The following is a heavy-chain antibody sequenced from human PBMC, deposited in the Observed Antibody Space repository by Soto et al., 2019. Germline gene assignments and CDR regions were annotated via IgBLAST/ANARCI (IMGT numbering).Heavy chain of an antibody. V-gene: IGHV1-18*01. CDR3: ARVLSLEWSLDY. CDR2: ISAYNGNT. CDR1: GYTVTSYG. D-gene: IGHD3-3*01. J-gene: IGHJ4*02. Sequence: ASVKVSCKASGYTVTSYGISWVRQAPGQGLEWMGWISAYNGNTNYAQKLQGRVTMTTDTSTSTAYMELRSLRSDDTAVYYCARVLSLEWSLDYWGQGTLVTVSS.